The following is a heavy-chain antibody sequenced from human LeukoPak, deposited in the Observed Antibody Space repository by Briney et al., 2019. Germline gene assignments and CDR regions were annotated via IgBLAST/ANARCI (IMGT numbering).Heavy chain of an antibody. D-gene: IGHD2/OR15-2a*01. Sequence: GGSLRLSCAASGFTFSSYSMNWVRQAPGKGLGWVSYISSSSSTIYYADSVKGRFTISRDNAKNSLYLQMNSLRAEDTAVYYCARDVIGDEDPLGPNWFDPWGQGTLVTVSS. J-gene: IGHJ5*02. CDR1: GFTFSSYS. CDR2: ISSSSSTI. V-gene: IGHV3-48*01. CDR3: ARDVIGDEDPLGPNWFDP.